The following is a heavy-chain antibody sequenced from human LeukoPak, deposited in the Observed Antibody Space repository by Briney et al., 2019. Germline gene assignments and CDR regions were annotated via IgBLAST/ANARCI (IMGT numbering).Heavy chain of an antibody. D-gene: IGHD3-3*01. V-gene: IGHV1-69*05. J-gene: IGHJ5*01. CDR1: GGTFSSYA. CDR3: ARPRQDDFWSGTLAS. Sequence: ASVKVSCKASGGTFSSYAISWVRQAPGQGLEWMGRIIPIFGTANYAQKFQGRVTITTDESTSTAYMELSSLRSEDTAVYYCARPRQDDFWSGTLASWGQGTLATVSS. CDR2: IIPIFGTA.